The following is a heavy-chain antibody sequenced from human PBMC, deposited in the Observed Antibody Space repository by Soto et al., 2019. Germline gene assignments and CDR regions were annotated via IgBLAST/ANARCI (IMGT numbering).Heavy chain of an antibody. D-gene: IGHD2-15*01. CDR3: ARLIVVAVAADSGNWFDP. Sequence: QLQLQESGPGLVKPSETLSLTCTVSGGSISSSSYYWGWIRQPPGKGLEWIGSIYYSGSTYYNPSLKSRVTISVDTSKNQFSLKLSSVTAADTAVYYCARLIVVAVAADSGNWFDPWGQGTLVTVSS. CDR1: GGSISSSSYY. V-gene: IGHV4-39*01. CDR2: IYYSGST. J-gene: IGHJ5*02.